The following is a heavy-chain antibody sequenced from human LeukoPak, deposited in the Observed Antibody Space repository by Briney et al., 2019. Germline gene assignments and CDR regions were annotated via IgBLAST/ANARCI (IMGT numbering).Heavy chain of an antibody. CDR1: GGSISSSSYY. V-gene: IGHV4-39*01. D-gene: IGHD2-2*01. CDR3: ARFTAAISIDY. Sequence: SEXLSLTCTVSGGSISSSSYYWGWLRQPPGKGLEWVGSIYYSGSTYYNPSLKSRVTISVATSKNQFSLKLSSVTAADTAVYYCARFTAAISIDYWGQGILVTVSS. J-gene: IGHJ4*02. CDR2: IYYSGST.